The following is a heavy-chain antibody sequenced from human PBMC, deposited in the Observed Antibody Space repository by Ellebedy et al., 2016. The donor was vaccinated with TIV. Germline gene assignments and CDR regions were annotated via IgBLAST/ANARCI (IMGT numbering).Heavy chain of an antibody. J-gene: IGHJ4*02. CDR1: GFTFDDYA. CDR3: AKGSTTALVTCVDY. V-gene: IGHV3-9*01. Sequence: PGGSLRLSCAASGFTFDDYAMHWVRQAPGKGLEWVSGISWNSGNIGYADSVKGRFTISSDNAKNSLYLQMNSLRPEDTALYYCAKGSTTALVTCVDYWGQGTLVTVSS. D-gene: IGHD5-18*01. CDR2: ISWNSGNI.